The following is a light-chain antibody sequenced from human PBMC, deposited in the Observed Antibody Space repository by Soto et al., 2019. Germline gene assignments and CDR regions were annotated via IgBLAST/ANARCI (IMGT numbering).Light chain of an antibody. CDR3: QQYNNWPWT. CDR1: QSVSSN. J-gene: IGKJ1*01. CDR2: GAS. V-gene: IGKV3-15*01. Sequence: EIVMPQSPATLSVSPGERATLSCRASQSVSSNLAWYQQKPGQAPRLLIYGASTRATGIPTRFSGSGSGTEFPLIISRLQSEDSAVYYGQQYNNWPWTFGRGTKVEIK.